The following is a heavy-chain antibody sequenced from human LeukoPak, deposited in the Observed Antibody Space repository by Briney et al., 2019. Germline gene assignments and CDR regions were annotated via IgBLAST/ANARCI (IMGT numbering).Heavy chain of an antibody. V-gene: IGHV4-34*01. CDR3: ARGVVSGRFGDYYYYMDV. CDR2: VNDRGST. D-gene: IGHD3-16*01. J-gene: IGHJ6*03. CDR1: GVSFSGHY. Sequence: SETLSLTCAVYGVSFSGHYWTWIRQPPGKGLQWIGEVNDRGSTNYNPSLKGRLTISEDKSKKQFSLRLPSVTAADTAVYYCARGVVSGRFGDYYYYMDVWGKGTTVTVSS.